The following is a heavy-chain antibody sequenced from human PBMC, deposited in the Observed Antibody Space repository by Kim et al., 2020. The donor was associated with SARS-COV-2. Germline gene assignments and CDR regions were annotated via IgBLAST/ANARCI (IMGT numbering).Heavy chain of an antibody. CDR3: AKDRVGRNYYDSSGYYDY. V-gene: IGHV3-30*02. Sequence: GRFTISRDNSEDTLYLQMNSLGAEDTAVYYCAKDRVGRNYYDSSGYYDYWGQGTLVTVSS. D-gene: IGHD3-22*01. J-gene: IGHJ4*02.